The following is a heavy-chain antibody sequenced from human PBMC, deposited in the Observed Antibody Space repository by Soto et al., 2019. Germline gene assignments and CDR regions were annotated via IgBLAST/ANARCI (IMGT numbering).Heavy chain of an antibody. J-gene: IGHJ6*02. CDR1: GGTFSSYA. CDR3: ASRRTGSPNYYYGMDV. Sequence: QVQLVQSGAEVKKPGSSVKVSCKASGGTFSSYAINWVRQAPGQGLEWMGGIIPIFGTADYAQKFQGRGTITADESTSTAYLELSSLRSEDTAVYYCASRRTGSPNYYYGMDVWGQGTKVTVSS. CDR2: IIPIFGTA. D-gene: IGHD1-1*01. V-gene: IGHV1-69*12.